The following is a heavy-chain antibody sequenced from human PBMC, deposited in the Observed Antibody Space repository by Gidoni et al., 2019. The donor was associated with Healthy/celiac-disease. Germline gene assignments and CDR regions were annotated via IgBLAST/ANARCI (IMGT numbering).Heavy chain of an antibody. Sequence: QVQLQQWGAGLLKPSETLSRTCAGYGGSFSGYYWSWIRQPPGKGLEWIGEFNHSGSTNYNPSLKSRVTISVDTSKNQFSLKLSSVTAADTAVYYCARGWPNNPQLGYCSSTSCYNRLGYFDYWGQGTLVTVSS. CDR2: FNHSGST. CDR1: GGSFSGYY. V-gene: IGHV4-34*01. D-gene: IGHD2-2*02. CDR3: ARGWPNNPQLGYCSSTSCYNRLGYFDY. J-gene: IGHJ4*02.